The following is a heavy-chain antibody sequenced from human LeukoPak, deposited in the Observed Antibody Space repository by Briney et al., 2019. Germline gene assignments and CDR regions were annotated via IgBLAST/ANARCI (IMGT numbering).Heavy chain of an antibody. D-gene: IGHD2-15*01. Sequence: GGSLRLSCLGSGFTFSNYLMNWVRQAPGKGLEWVSFISSTGGTIYYADAVKGRFTVSRDNAKNSLLLQMNSLRAEDTALYYRARGYSRAAFDIWGQGTMVTVSS. V-gene: IGHV3-48*01. CDR1: GFTFSNYL. CDR2: ISSTGGTI. J-gene: IGHJ3*02. CDR3: ARGYSRAAFDI.